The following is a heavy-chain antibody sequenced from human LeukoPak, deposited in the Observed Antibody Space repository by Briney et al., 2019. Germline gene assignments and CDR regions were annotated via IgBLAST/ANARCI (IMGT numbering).Heavy chain of an antibody. CDR2: INHSGST. J-gene: IGHJ4*02. CDR1: GGSFSGYY. CDR3: ARGSGYCSDGSCYFALRTRRFDY. Sequence: PSETLSLTCAVYGGSFSGYYWSWIRQPPGKGLEWIGEINHSGSTNYNPSLKSRVTISVDTSKNQFSLKLSSVTAADTAVYYCARGSGYCSDGSCYFALRTRRFDYWGQGTLVTVSS. V-gene: IGHV4-34*01. D-gene: IGHD2-15*01.